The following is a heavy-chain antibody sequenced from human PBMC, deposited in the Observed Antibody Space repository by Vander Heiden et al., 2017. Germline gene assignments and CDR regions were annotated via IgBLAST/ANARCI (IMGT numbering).Heavy chain of an antibody. V-gene: IGHV3-30*04. J-gene: IGHJ6*02. D-gene: IGHD5-12*01. Sequence: QVQLVESGGGVVQPGRSLRLSYAASGFTLSSYAMHGVRQAPGKGLEWVAVISYDGSNKYYADSVKGRFTISRDNSKNTLYLQMNSLRAEDTAVYYCARTMLWGWLQLNYYYYGMDVWGQGTTVTVSS. CDR3: ARTMLWGWLQLNYYYYGMDV. CDR1: GFTLSSYA. CDR2: ISYDGSNK.